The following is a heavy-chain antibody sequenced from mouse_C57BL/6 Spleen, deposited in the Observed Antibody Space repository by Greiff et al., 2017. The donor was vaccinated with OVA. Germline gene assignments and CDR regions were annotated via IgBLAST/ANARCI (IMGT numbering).Heavy chain of an antibody. D-gene: IGHD2-3*01. CDR2: IDPSDSET. J-gene: IGHJ2*01. Sequence: VKLQQPGAELVRPGSSVKLSCKASGYTFTSYWMHWVKQRPIQGLEWIGNIDPSDSETHYNQKFKDKATLTVDKSSSTAYMQLSSLTSEDSAVYYCARYDGYYYFDYWGQGTTLTVSS. CDR3: ARYDGYYYFDY. CDR1: GYTFTSYW. V-gene: IGHV1-52*01.